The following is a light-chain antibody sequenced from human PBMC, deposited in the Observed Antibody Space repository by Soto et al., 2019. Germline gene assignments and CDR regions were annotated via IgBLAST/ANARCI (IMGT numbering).Light chain of an antibody. V-gene: IGKV1-39*01. J-gene: IGKJ5*01. Sequence: DIQMTQSPSSLSASVGDRVTITCRASQTISSWLAWYQQKPGKAPKLLIYATSNLQSGVPSRFSGRGFGTDFTLTISSLQPEDFATYYCQQSFTTPSFGQGTRLEIK. CDR1: QTISSW. CDR3: QQSFTTPS. CDR2: ATS.